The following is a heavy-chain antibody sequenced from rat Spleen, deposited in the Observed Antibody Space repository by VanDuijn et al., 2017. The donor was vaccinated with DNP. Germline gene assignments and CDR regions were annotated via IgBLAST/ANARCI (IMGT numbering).Heavy chain of an antibody. D-gene: IGHD1-9*01. J-gene: IGHJ4*01. Sequence: EVQLVESGGDLVQPGGSLKLSCVASGFTFSYYWMAWVRQVPGKGLEWIASITSRAGTTSYADSVKGRFTVSRDDSTSTLYLQMDSLRSEDTATYYCTRGGTYYFDYWGQGTSVTVSS. V-gene: IGHV5-31*01. CDR2: ITSRAGTT. CDR3: TRGGTYYFDY. CDR1: GFTFSYYW.